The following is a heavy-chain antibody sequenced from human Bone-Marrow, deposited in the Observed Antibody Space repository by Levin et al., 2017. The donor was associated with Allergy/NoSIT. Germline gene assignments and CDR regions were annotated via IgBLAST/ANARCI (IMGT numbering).Heavy chain of an antibody. CDR1: GYTFTDYY. Sequence: GASVKVSCKASGYTFTDYYMHWVRQAPGQGLEWMGWIYPYSGGSNYAQKFQGRVTMTRDTSINTAYMELSRLRSDDTAVYYCARELNVVVPTASSYYYYGMDVWGQGTTVTVSS. V-gene: IGHV1-2*02. J-gene: IGHJ6*02. CDR2: IYPYSGGS. CDR3: ARELNVVVPTASSYYYYGMDV. D-gene: IGHD2-2*01.